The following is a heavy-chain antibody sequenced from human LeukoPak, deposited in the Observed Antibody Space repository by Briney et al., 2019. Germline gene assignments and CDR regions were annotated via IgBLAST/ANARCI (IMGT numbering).Heavy chain of an antibody. CDR1: GGTFSSYA. D-gene: IGHD3-22*01. V-gene: IGHV1-69*04. Sequence: SVEVSCKASGGTFSSYAISWVRQAPGQGLEWMGRIIPILGIANYAQKFQGRVTITADKSTSTAYMELSSLRSEDTAVYYCARERRTMIVVAHRWYFDYWGQGTLVTVSS. CDR3: ARERRTMIVVAHRWYFDY. CDR2: IIPILGIA. J-gene: IGHJ4*02.